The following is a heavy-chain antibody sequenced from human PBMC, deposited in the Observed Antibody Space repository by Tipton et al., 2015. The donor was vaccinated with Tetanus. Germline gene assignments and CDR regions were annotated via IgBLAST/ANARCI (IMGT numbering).Heavy chain of an antibody. CDR2: IYSGGNT. J-gene: IGHJ4*02. CDR3: ARGMAEASNCGGDCYSDY. Sequence: SLRLSCAASGFTFSSYGMHWVRQAPGKGLEWVSLIYSGGNTYYADSVKGRFTISRDNSKNTLYLQMNSLRAEDTAVYSCARGMAEASNCGGDCYSDYWGQGTLVTVSS. D-gene: IGHD2-21*02. V-gene: IGHV3-NL1*01. CDR1: GFTFSSYG.